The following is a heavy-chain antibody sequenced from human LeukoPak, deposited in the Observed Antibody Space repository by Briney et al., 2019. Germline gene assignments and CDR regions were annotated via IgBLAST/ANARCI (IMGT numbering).Heavy chain of an antibody. D-gene: IGHD2-2*03. CDR1: GFTFSSYW. J-gene: IGHJ4*02. Sequence: PGGSLRLSCAASGFTFSSYWMYWVRQAPGKGPVWVARINTDGSSLNYADSVKGRFTISRDNAKNSLYLQMNSLRDEDTAVFYCASGSGHWGQGTLVTVSS. CDR2: INTDGSSL. CDR3: ASGSGH. V-gene: IGHV3-74*01.